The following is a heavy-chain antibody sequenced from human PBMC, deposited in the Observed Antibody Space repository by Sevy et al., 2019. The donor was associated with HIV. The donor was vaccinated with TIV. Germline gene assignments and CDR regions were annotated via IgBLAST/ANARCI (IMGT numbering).Heavy chain of an antibody. J-gene: IGHJ3*02. CDR1: GFTFSSYG. CDR2: ISSSSSYI. CDR3: ARGDSSGYDAFDI. Sequence: GGSLRLSCAASGFTFSSYGMHWVRQAPGKGLEWVSSISSSSSYIYYADSVKGRFTISRDNAKNSLYLQMNSLRAEDTAVYYCARGDSSGYDAFDIWGQGTMVTVSS. V-gene: IGHV3-21*01. D-gene: IGHD3-22*01.